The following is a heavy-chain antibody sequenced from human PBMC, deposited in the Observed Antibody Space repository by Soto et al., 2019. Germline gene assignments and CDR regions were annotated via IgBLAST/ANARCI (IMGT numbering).Heavy chain of an antibody. CDR1: GGSISSSSYY. J-gene: IGHJ5*02. CDR2: IYYSGST. CDR3: ARRILTVTDPDLELRPTNWFDP. V-gene: IGHV4-39*01. D-gene: IGHD4-4*01. Sequence: SETLSLTCTVSGGSISSSSYYWGWIRQPPGKGLEWIGSIYYSGSTYYNPSLKSRVTISVDTSKNQFSLKLSSVTAADTAVYYCARRILTVTDPDLELRPTNWFDPWGQGTLVTVSS.